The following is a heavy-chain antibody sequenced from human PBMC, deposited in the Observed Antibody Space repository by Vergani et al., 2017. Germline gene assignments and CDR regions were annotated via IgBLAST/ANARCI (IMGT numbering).Heavy chain of an antibody. CDR3: AKARDPNCKGGNCYSYYYGLDL. V-gene: IGHV3-23*01. Sequence: EVQLLESGGDLVQPGGSLRLSCAASGFSFTTYAMSWVRQAPGKGLEWVSTINTNGDYTRYGDSVKGRFTISRDNSKSTLYLQMNSLRAEDTAIYYCAKARDPNCKGGNCYSYYYGLDLWGQGTTVTVSS. CDR2: INTNGDYT. CDR1: GFSFTTYA. D-gene: IGHD2-21*01. J-gene: IGHJ6*02.